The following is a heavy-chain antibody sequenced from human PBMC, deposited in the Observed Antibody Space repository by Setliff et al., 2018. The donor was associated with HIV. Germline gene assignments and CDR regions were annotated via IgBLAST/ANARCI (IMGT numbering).Heavy chain of an antibody. CDR3: TKDHLSGWASDC. V-gene: IGHV3-13*01. CDR1: GFTFSSYD. D-gene: IGHD6-19*01. Sequence: GGSLRLSCVASGFTFSSYDMHWVRQATGKGLDWVSAIGTAGDTYYPGSVKGRFTISRENAKSSLYLQMNSLRAGDTAVYYCTKDHLSGWASDCWGQGTLVTVSS. J-gene: IGHJ4*02. CDR2: IGTAGDT.